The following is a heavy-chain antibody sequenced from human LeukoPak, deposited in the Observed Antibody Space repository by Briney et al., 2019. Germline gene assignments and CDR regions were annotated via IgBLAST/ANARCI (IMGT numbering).Heavy chain of an antibody. CDR1: GFTFDDYA. D-gene: IGHD1-7*01. Sequence: GGSPRLSCAASGFTFDDYAMHWVRQAPGKGLEWVSGISWNSGTIGYADSVKGRFTISRDNAKNSLYLQMHSLRAEDTAFYFCAKDVTGTGAFDIWGQGTMVTVSS. V-gene: IGHV3-9*01. CDR2: ISWNSGTI. CDR3: AKDVTGTGAFDI. J-gene: IGHJ3*02.